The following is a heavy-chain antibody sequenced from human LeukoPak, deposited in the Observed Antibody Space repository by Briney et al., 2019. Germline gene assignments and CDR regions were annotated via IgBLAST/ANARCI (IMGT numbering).Heavy chain of an antibody. D-gene: IGHD1-14*01. J-gene: IGHJ4*02. Sequence: SETLSLTCAVSGVSFNDYYWSWVRQSPGKGLEWIGEINHSGYTNDSPSLKSRVTISIDASRKQFSLNLRSVTVADTAVYYCTRMTTGHDYWGQGTLVTVSS. V-gene: IGHV4-34*01. CDR3: TRMTTGHDY. CDR2: INHSGYT. CDR1: GVSFNDYY.